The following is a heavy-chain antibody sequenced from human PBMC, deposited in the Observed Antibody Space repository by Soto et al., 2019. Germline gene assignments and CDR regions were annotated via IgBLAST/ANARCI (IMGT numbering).Heavy chain of an antibody. D-gene: IGHD4-17*01. Sequence: VEPLKISWKGSEYSFTSYWSCWVLKMPGKGLEWMGIIYPGDSDTRYSPSFQGQVTISADKSISTAYLQWSSLKASDTAMYYCASRAYGGNSNGFEYWGQGTLVTVSS. V-gene: IGHV5-51*01. J-gene: IGHJ4*02. CDR2: IYPGDSDT. CDR1: EYSFTSYW. CDR3: ASRAYGGNSNGFEY.